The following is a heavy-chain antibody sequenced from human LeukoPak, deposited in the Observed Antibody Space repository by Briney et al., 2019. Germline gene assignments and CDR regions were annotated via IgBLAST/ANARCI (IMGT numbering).Heavy chain of an antibody. Sequence: GGSLRLSCAASGFTFSSYSMNWVRQAPGKGLEWVSFISSSSSYIYYADSVKGRFTISRDNAKNSLYLQMNSLRAEDTAVYYCAKIRVRSFDYWGQGTLVTVSS. J-gene: IGHJ4*02. CDR3: AKIRVRSFDY. V-gene: IGHV3-21*01. CDR2: ISSSSSYI. CDR1: GFTFSSYS.